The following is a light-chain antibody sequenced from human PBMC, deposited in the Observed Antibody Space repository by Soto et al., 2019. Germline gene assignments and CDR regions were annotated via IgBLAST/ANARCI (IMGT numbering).Light chain of an antibody. CDR3: QQSGSSPPFT. Sequence: DIVITQSPDSLAVSLGERATIHCRSSQSVLYRSNGRNYLAWYQQKPGQPPEVLFYWASTRESGVPDRFSGGGSGTDFTLTISRLEPEDFAVYYCQQSGSSPPFTFGPGTKLDIK. CDR1: QSVLYRSNGRNY. J-gene: IGKJ3*01. V-gene: IGKV4-1*01. CDR2: WAS.